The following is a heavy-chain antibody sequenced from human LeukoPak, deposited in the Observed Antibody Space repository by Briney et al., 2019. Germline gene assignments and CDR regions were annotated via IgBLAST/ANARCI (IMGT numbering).Heavy chain of an antibody. Sequence: GGSLRLSCAASEFTFSSYNMNWVRQAPGKGLEWVSYISSSSSTIYYADSVKGRFTISRDNAKNSLYLQMNSLRAEDTAVYYCARVVNWNIDIWGQGTMVTVSS. CDR3: ARVVNWNIDI. J-gene: IGHJ3*02. V-gene: IGHV3-48*01. CDR1: EFTFSSYN. CDR2: ISSSSSTI. D-gene: IGHD1/OR15-1a*01.